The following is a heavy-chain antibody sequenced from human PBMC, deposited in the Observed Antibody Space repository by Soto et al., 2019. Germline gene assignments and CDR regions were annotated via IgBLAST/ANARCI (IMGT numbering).Heavy chain of an antibody. CDR3: ARLGDRDSSGYYHDRYYYYGMDV. CDR2: ISAYNGNT. Sequence: ASVKVSCKASGYTFTSYGIGWVRQAPGQGLEWMGWISAYNGNTNYAQKLQGRVTMTTDTSTSTAYMELRSLRSDDTAVYYCARLGDRDSSGYYHDRYYYYGMDVWGQGTTVTVS. D-gene: IGHD3-22*01. J-gene: IGHJ6*02. V-gene: IGHV1-18*01. CDR1: GYTFTSYG.